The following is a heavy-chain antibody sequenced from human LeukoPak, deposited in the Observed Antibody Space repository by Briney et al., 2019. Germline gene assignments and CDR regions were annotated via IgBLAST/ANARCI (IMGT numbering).Heavy chain of an antibody. Sequence: SETPSLICTVAGYSISSGYYWGWIRQPPGKGLEWIGRIYHSGSTYYNPSLKTRVTISVDKSKKQFSLKLSSVTAADTAVYYCARRRLMVMDVWGKGTTVTVSS. D-gene: IGHD3-10*01. CDR1: GYSISSGYY. CDR3: ARRRLMVMDV. CDR2: IYHSGST. V-gene: IGHV4-38-2*02. J-gene: IGHJ6*04.